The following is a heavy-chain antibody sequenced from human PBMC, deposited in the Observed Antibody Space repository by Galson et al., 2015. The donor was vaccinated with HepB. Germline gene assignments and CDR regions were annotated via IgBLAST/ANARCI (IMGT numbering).Heavy chain of an antibody. V-gene: IGHV3-30*03. CDR3: ARDIVERSPDTEVATDF. D-gene: IGHD5-18*01. Sequence: SLRLSCAASGFTSSHYGMHWVRQAPGKGLEWVAAISYDGSNKHYADSVKGRFTISRDNSKSTMYVLMNSLTGEDSAVYYCARDIVERSPDTEVATDFWGQGTLVTVSS. J-gene: IGHJ4*01. CDR1: GFTSSHYG. CDR2: ISYDGSNK.